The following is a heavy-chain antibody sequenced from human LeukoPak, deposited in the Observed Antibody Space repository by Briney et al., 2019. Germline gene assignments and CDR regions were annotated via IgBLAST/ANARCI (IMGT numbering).Heavy chain of an antibody. Sequence: SETLSLTCTVSGGSISSGSYYWSWIRQPAGKGLGWIGRIYTSGSTNYNPSLKSRVTISVDTSKNQFSLKLSSVTAADTAVYYCARALTYYDFWSGFSFDIWGQGTMVTVSS. CDR3: ARALTYYDFWSGFSFDI. CDR2: IYTSGST. J-gene: IGHJ3*02. D-gene: IGHD3-3*01. V-gene: IGHV4-61*02. CDR1: GGSISSGSYY.